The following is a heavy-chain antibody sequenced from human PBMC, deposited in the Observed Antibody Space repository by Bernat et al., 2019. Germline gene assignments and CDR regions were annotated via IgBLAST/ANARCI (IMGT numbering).Heavy chain of an antibody. Sequence: EVQLVESGGGLVQPGGSLKLSCVASGFTFSGSAMHWVRQASGKGLEWVGRIRSKANSYATAYAASVKGRFTISRDDSKNTAYLQMNSLKTEDTAVYYCTRHPYGSSSDSYYYYYGMDVWGQGTTVTVSS. V-gene: IGHV3-73*02. CDR3: TRHPYGSSSDSYYYYYGMDV. D-gene: IGHD6-6*01. CDR1: GFTFSGSA. J-gene: IGHJ6*02. CDR2: IRSKANSYAT.